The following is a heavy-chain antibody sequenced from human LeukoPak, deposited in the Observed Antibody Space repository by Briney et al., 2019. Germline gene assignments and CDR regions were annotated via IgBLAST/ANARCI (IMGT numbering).Heavy chain of an antibody. Sequence: GRSLRLSCAASGFSFSSYAMHWVRQAPGKGLEWVAVISYDGSNKYYADSVKGRFTISRDNSKNTLYLQMNSLRAEDTAVYYWARGANFDYWGQGTLVTVSS. V-gene: IGHV3-30*04. CDR2: ISYDGSNK. CDR3: ARGANFDY. CDR1: GFSFSSYA. J-gene: IGHJ4*02.